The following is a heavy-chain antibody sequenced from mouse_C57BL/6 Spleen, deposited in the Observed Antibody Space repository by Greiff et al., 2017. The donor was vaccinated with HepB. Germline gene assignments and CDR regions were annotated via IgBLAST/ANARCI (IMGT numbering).Heavy chain of an antibody. CDR1: GYSFTGYY. Sequence: VQLQQSGPELVKPGASVKISCKASGYSFTGYYMNWVKQSPEKSLEWIGEINPSTGGTTYNQKFKAKATLTVDKSSSTAYMQLKSLTSEDSAVYYCATIYYYGSSYLYYAMDYWGQGTSVTVSS. V-gene: IGHV1-42*01. D-gene: IGHD1-1*01. CDR2: INPSTGGT. J-gene: IGHJ4*01. CDR3: ATIYYYGSSYLYYAMDY.